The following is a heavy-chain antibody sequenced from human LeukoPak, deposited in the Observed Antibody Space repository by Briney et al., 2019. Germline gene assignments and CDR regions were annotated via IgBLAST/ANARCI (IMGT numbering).Heavy chain of an antibody. CDR2: ISTSGGHI. CDR1: GFTFSSYA. CDR3: AKGAGSTWIDF. D-gene: IGHD6-13*01. J-gene: IGHJ4*02. Sequence: GGSLRLSCTASGFTFSSYAMSWVRQAPGKGLEWVSSISTSGGHIYYADSVKGRFTISRDNSKNTLYLQMNSLRAEDTAVYFCAKGAGSTWIDFWDQGTLVTVSS. V-gene: IGHV3-23*01.